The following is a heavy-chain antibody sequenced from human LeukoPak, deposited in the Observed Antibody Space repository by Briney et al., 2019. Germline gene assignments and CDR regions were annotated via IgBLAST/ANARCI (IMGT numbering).Heavy chain of an antibody. D-gene: IGHD2-15*01. CDR2: ISADNGNT. CDR1: GYTLSNHA. J-gene: IGHJ6*02. V-gene: IGHV1-18*04. CDR3: ASGEVGVGYRAGGRYYYYYHAMDV. Sequence: GASGKVSCKGSGYTLSNHAFSWVRQAPGQGLEWMGWISADNGNTNHAQKFQGRVSLTTDTSTSTAYMELRSLRSDGTAVYYCASGEVGVGYRAGGRYYYYYHAMDVWGQGTTVTVSS.